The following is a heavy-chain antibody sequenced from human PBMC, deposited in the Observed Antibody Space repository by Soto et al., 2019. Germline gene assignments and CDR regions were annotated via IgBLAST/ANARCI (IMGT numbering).Heavy chain of an antibody. J-gene: IGHJ6*02. Sequence: GGSLRLSCAASGFTFSSYAMHWVRQAPGKGLEYVSAISSNGGSTYYANSVKGRFTISRDNSKNTLYLQMGSLRAEDMAVYYCARDGGYGGNSATYPHYYYGMEVWGQGTTVTVSS. V-gene: IGHV3-64*01. CDR2: ISSNGGST. CDR3: ARDGGYGGNSATYPHYYYGMEV. D-gene: IGHD5-12*01. CDR1: GFTFSSYA.